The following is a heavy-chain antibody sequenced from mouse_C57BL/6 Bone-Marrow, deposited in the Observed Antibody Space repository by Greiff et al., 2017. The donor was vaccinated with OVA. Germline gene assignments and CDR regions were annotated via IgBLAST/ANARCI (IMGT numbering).Heavy chain of an antibody. J-gene: IGHJ1*03. CDR2: IRLKSDNYAT. V-gene: IGHV6-3*01. Sequence: EVKVEESGGGLVQPGGSMKLSCVASGFTFSNYWMNWVRQSPEKGLEWVAQIRLKSDNYATHYAESVKGRFTISRDDSKSSVYLQMNNLRAEDTGIYYCTAPFYGSSVSYWYFDVWGTGTTVTVSS. CDR3: TAPFYGSSVSYWYFDV. D-gene: IGHD1-1*01. CDR1: GFTFSNYW.